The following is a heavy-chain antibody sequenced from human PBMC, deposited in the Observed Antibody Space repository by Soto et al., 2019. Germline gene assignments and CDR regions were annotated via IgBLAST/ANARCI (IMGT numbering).Heavy chain of an antibody. CDR1: GYTFTRYD. Sequence: QVQLVQSGAEVKKPGASVKVSCKASGYTFTRYDINWVRQATGQGLEWMGWMNPNSGNTGYAQKFQGRVTMTRNTSISTAYMELSNLRSEDTAVYYCARVSLGGSWSSYDYYGMDVWGQGTTVTVSS. J-gene: IGHJ6*02. D-gene: IGHD2-15*01. CDR3: ARVSLGGSWSSYDYYGMDV. V-gene: IGHV1-8*01. CDR2: MNPNSGNT.